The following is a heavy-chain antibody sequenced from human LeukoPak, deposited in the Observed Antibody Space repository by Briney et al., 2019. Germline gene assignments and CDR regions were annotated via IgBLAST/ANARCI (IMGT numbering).Heavy chain of an antibody. CDR2: IYYRGRP. CDR3: ARLRSEATSFFDY. V-gene: IGHV4-59*08. Sequence: KPSETLSLTCTVSRGFINSHYWGWIRQPPGKRLEWIGYIYYRGRPNYNPSLTSRVAISVDTSKNQFSLILSSVTAADTAVYYCARLRSEATSFFDYWGQGALVTVSS. J-gene: IGHJ4*02. D-gene: IGHD5-24*01. CDR1: RGFINSHY.